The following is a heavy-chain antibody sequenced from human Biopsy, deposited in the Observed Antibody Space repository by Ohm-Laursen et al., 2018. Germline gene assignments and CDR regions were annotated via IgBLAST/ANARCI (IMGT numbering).Heavy chain of an antibody. D-gene: IGHD3-10*01. CDR3: VRGGSGSFPFDY. Sequence: SETLSLTCLVSGGSINSYYWGWMRQPAGKGLEWIGRLFTSGTTNYSPSLNNRVTMSVDTSKNQFSLRLTSVTAADTAVYYCVRGGSGSFPFDYWGPGTLVTVSS. V-gene: IGHV4-4*07. CDR2: LFTSGTT. CDR1: GGSINSYY. J-gene: IGHJ4*02.